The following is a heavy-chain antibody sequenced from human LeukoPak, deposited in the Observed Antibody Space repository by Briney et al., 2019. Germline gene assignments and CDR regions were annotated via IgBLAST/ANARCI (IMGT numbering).Heavy chain of an antibody. D-gene: IGHD3-3*01. V-gene: IGHV4-34*01. J-gene: IGHJ5*02. CDR3: ARVMRTIDFWSGHRGTWFDP. CDR2: INHSGST. CDR1: GGSFSGYY. Sequence: PSETLSLTCAVYGGSFSGYYWSWIRQPPGKGLEWIGEINHSGSTNYNPSLKSRVTISVDTSKNQFSLKLSSVTAADPALYYCARVMRTIDFWSGHRGTWFDPWGQGTLVTVSS.